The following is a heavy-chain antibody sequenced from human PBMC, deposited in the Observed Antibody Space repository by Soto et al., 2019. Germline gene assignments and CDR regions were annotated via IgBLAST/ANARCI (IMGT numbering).Heavy chain of an antibody. J-gene: IGHJ4*02. CDR2: IYPGDSDI. V-gene: IGHV5-51*01. CDR3: ARPLHDYWGYYFDY. Sequence: GESLKISCKGSGYIFTNYWIAWVRQMPGKGLEWMGIIYPGDSDIRYSPSFQGQVIISADKSISTAYLQWGSLKASDTAMYYCARPLHDYWGYYFDYWGQGTLVTVSS. CDR1: GYIFTNYW. D-gene: IGHD7-27*01.